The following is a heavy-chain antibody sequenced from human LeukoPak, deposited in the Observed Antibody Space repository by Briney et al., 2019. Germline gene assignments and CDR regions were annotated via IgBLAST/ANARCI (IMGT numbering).Heavy chain of an antibody. J-gene: IGHJ4*02. Sequence: GGSLRLSCAASGFTFSSYRMNWVRQAPGKGLEWVSSISSSSYIYYADSVKGRFTISRDNAKNSLYLQMNSLRAEDTAVYYCARDGSLNYYDYYYFDYWGQGTLVTVSS. CDR3: ARDGSLNYYDYYYFDY. V-gene: IGHV3-21*01. CDR1: GFTFSSYR. D-gene: IGHD3-22*01. CDR2: ISSSSYI.